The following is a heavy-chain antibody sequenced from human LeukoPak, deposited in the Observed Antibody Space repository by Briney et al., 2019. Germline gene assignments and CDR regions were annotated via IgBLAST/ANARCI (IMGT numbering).Heavy chain of an antibody. CDR1: GGSINSNY. CDR2: MHYTGNT. CDR3: ARHGPTYYYDSSGYYYEPLYYYYGMDV. V-gene: IGHV4-59*08. Sequence: SETLSLTCTVSGGSINSNYWSWIRQPPGKGLESIGYMHYTGNTNYNPSLKSRVTMSVDTSKNQFSLTLNSVTAADTAVYYCARHGPTYYYDSSGYYYEPLYYYYGMDVWGQGTTVTVSS. J-gene: IGHJ6*02. D-gene: IGHD3-22*01.